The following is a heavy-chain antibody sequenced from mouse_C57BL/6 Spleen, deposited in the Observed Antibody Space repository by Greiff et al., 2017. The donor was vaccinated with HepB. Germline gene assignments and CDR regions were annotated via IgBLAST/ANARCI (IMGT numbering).Heavy chain of an antibody. CDR1: GYTFTDYY. Sequence: EVQLQQSGPELVKPGASVKISCKASGYTFTDYYMNWVKQSHGKSLEWIGDINPNNGGTSYNQKFKGKATLPVDKSSSTAYMELRSLTSEDSAVYYCARTGWMYYDYDKGYYFDYWGQGTTLTVSS. CDR2: INPNNGGT. CDR3: ARTGWMYYDYDKGYYFDY. D-gene: IGHD2-4*01. J-gene: IGHJ2*01. V-gene: IGHV1-26*01.